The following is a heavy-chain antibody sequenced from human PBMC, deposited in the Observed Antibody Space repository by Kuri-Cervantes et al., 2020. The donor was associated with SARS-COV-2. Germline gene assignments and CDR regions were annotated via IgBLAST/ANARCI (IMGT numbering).Heavy chain of an antibody. CDR2: IYYSGST. CDR1: GGSISSYY. CDR3: ARGDQWLQFFFFDY. V-gene: IGHV4-59*01. Sequence: GSLRLSCTVSGGSISSYYWSWIRQPPGKGLEWIGYIYYSGSTNYNPSLKSRVTISVDTSKNQFSLKLSSVTAADTAVYYCARGDQWLQFFFFDYWGQGTLVTVSS. D-gene: IGHD5-24*01. J-gene: IGHJ4*02.